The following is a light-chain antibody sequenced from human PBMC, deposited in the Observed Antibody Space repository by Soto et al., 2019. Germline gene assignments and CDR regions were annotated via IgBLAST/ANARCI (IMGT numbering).Light chain of an antibody. CDR1: SSNIGAGYD. J-gene: IGLJ2*01. V-gene: IGLV1-40*01. CDR2: GAT. Sequence: QSVLTQPPSVSGAPGQRVTISCTGSSSNIGAGYDVHWYQQLPGTAPKLLIYGATHRPSGVPERFSGSRSGSSASLTVSGLQAEDDSDYYCSSYAGSNNVVFGGGTKLTVL. CDR3: SSYAGSNNVV.